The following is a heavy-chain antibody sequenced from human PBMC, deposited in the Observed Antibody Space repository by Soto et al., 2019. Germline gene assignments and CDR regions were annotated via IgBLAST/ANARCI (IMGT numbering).Heavy chain of an antibody. V-gene: IGHV3-15*01. D-gene: IGHD3-16*02. CDR3: TTDGGLITFGGVIVKEFDY. CDR1: GFTFSNAW. Sequence: EVQLVESGGGLVKPGGSLRLSCAASGFTFSNAWMSWVRQAPGKGLEWVGRLKSKTDGGTTDYAAPVKGRFTISRDDSKNTLYLQMNSLKTEDTAVSYCTTDGGLITFGGVIVKEFDYWGQGTLVTVSS. J-gene: IGHJ4*02. CDR2: LKSKTDGGTT.